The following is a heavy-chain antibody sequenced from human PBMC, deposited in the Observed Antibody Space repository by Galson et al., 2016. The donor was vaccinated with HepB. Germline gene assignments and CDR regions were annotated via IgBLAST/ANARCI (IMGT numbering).Heavy chain of an antibody. CDR1: GFTFSDYY. D-gene: IGHD1-1*01. CDR2: IRSNYNYT. CDR3: ARRNWNDAFDI. Sequence: SLRLSCAASGFTFSDYYMSWIRQAPGKGLEWVSYIRSNYNYTNYADYVKGRFTISRDNAKNSLYLQMNSLRAEDKAVYYCARRNWNDAFDIWGQGTMVSVSS. V-gene: IGHV3-11*06. J-gene: IGHJ3*02.